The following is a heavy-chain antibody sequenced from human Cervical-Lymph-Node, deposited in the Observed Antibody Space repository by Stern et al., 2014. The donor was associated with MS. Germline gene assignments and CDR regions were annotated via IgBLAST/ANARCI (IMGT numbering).Heavy chain of an antibody. D-gene: IGHD6-13*01. CDR3: ARVQGYSTYLPYY. CDR2: INSDGSSA. CDR1: GFIFSRYW. J-gene: IGHJ4*02. Sequence: VQLVESGGGLVQPGGSLRLSCAASGFIFSRYWMLWVRQAPGKGLVGVSRINSDGSSASYADSVKGRFTMSRDNAKNTLHLQMNSLTVEDTAVYYCARVQGYSTYLPYYWGQGTLVTVSS. V-gene: IGHV3-74*01.